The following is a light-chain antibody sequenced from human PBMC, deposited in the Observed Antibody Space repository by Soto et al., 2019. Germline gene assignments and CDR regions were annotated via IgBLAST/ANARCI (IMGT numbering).Light chain of an antibody. V-gene: IGKV1-5*03. CDR1: QSISNW. J-gene: IGKJ2*01. CDR2: KAS. Sequence: DIQMTQSPSTLSASVADRVTITCRASQSISNWLAWYQQKPGKAPKLLIYKASSLESGVSSRFSGSGSGTEFTLTISSLQPDDFATYYCQQYNSYPYTFGQGTKLEIK. CDR3: QQYNSYPYT.